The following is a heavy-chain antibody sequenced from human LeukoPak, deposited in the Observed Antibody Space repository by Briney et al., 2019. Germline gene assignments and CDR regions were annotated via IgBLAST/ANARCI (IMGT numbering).Heavy chain of an antibody. Sequence: ASVKVSCKASGYTFTSDGISWVRQAPGQGLEWMGWISAYNGNTNYAQKLQGRVTMTTDTSTSTAYTKLRSLRSDDTAVYYCARDVTADYDYVWGSYRPYYFDYWGQGTLVTVSS. V-gene: IGHV1-18*01. J-gene: IGHJ4*02. D-gene: IGHD3-16*02. CDR3: ARDVTADYDYVWGSYRPYYFDY. CDR1: GYTFTSDG. CDR2: ISAYNGNT.